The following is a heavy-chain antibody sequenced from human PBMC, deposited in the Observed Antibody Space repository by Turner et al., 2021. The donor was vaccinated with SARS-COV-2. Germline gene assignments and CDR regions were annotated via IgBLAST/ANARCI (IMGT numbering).Heavy chain of an antibody. V-gene: IGHV3-30*18. J-gene: IGHJ5*02. D-gene: IGHD6-13*01. CDR3: AKDLGQLDWFDP. CDR1: GFTFSRYG. Sequence: QVQLVESGGGVVQPGRSLRLSCAASGFTFSRYGMHWVRQAPGKGLEWVAVISYDGSKKYYADSVKGRFTISRDNSKNTLYLQMNSLRAEDTAVYYCAKDLGQLDWFDPWGQGTLVTVSS. CDR2: ISYDGSKK.